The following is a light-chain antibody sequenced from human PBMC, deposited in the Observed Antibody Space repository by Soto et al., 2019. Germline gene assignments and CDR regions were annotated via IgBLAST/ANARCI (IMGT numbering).Light chain of an antibody. J-gene: IGLJ3*02. Sequence: QPVLTQPASVSGSPGQSITISCTGTSSDVGGYNYVSWYQQHPGKAPKFMIYEVSNRPSGVSSRFSGSKSGNTASLTISGLQAEDEADYYCSSYTGSNIVFGGGTQLTVL. CDR1: SSDVGGYNY. CDR3: SSYTGSNIV. CDR2: EVS. V-gene: IGLV2-14*01.